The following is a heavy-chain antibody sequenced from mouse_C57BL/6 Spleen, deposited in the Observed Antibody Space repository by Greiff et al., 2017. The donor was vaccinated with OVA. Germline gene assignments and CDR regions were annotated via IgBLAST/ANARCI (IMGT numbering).Heavy chain of an antibody. CDR1: GFTFTDYY. CDR3: ARYEIYYAMDY. V-gene: IGHV7-3*01. J-gene: IGHJ4*01. CDR2: IRNKANGYTT. Sequence: EVHLVESGGGLVQPGGSLSLSCAASGFTFTDYYMSWVRQPPGKALEWLGFIRNKANGYTTEYSASVKGRFTISRDNSQSILYLQMNALRAEDSATYYCARYEIYYAMDYWGQGTSVTVSS.